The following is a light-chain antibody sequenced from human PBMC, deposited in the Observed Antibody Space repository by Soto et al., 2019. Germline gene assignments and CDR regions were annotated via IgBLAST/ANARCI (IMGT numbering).Light chain of an antibody. CDR1: HYISMW. V-gene: IGKV1-5*01. J-gene: IGKJ1*01. CDR2: DAS. CDR3: QKYNSFPWK. Sequence: DIQMTHSPSTLSASVLYRVSFTCRASHYISMWLALYQQRPGKAPSLLITDASKLESGVPPRFNGSRSETEFTLTIRNLQPDDFATYYCQKYNSFPWKFGLGTKVDIK.